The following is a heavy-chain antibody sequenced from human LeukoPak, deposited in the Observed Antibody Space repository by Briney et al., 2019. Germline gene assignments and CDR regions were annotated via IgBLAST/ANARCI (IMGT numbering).Heavy chain of an antibody. CDR1: GFTPSTYA. CDR2: ISGNGGST. V-gene: IGHV3-23*01. J-gene: IGHJ5*02. CDR3: AKNVGTAKVPGP. Sequence: GGSLRLSCVASGFTPSTYAMNWVRQAPGKGLEWVSTISGNGGSTYYADSVKGRFTISRDNSRNTLYLQMNSLRAEDTAVYYCAKNVGTAKVPGPWGQGTLVPVSS. D-gene: IGHD5-18*01.